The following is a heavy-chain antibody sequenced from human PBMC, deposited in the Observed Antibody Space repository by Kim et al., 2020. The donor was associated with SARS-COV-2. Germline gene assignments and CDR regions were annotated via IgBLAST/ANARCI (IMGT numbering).Heavy chain of an antibody. D-gene: IGHD6-13*01. CDR3: ASEGWLAAAGTGYSWFDA. Sequence: SVKVSCKASGGTFSSYAISWVRQAPGQGLEWMGGINPIFGKANYAQRFQGRVTITADESTSTAYMELSSLRSEDTAVYYCASEGWLAAAGTGYSWFDAWGQGTMVTVSS. V-gene: IGHV1-69*13. CDR1: GGTFSSYA. CDR2: INPIFGKA. J-gene: IGHJ5*02.